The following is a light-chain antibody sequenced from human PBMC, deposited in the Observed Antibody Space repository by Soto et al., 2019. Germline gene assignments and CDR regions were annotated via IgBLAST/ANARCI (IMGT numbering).Light chain of an antibody. V-gene: IGKV1-5*01. CDR3: QQYNSYSPWT. CDR1: QNINRR. Sequence: DIQMTQSPSTLSASVGNRVTITCRASQNINRRLAWYQQKPGKAPNLLIYDASSLESGVPARFSGGGSGTEFTLTISSLQPDDFSTFYCQQYNSYSPWTFGQGTKVDIK. J-gene: IGKJ1*01. CDR2: DAS.